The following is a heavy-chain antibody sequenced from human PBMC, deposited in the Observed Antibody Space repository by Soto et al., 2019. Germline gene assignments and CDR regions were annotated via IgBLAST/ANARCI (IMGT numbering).Heavy chain of an antibody. J-gene: IGHJ6*03. CDR2: IYYSGST. V-gene: IGHV4-59*01. CDR1: GGSISSYY. CDR3: ARVVDYSNYEYYYMDV. D-gene: IGHD4-4*01. Sequence: TSETLSLTCTVSGGSISSYYWSWIRQPPGKGLEWIGYIYYSGSTNYNPSLKSRVTISVDTSKNQFSLKLSSVTAADTAVYYCARVVDYSNYEYYYMDVWGKGTTVT.